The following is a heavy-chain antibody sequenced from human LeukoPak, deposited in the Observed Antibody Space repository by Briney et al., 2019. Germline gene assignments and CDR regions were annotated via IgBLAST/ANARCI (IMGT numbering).Heavy chain of an antibody. CDR2: ISSSKTYI. CDR3: ARGYCSGTSRYMFDS. V-gene: IGHV3-21*01. CDR1: GFNFIDNS. J-gene: IGHJ4*02. Sequence: GGSLRLSCAGSGFNFIDNSMHWVRQAPGRGLEWVSSISSSKTYIYYRDSVKGRFTISRDNAKNSFFLQMNSLRVEDTAVYFCARGYCSGTSRYMFDSWGQGTRVIVSS. D-gene: IGHD2-2*01.